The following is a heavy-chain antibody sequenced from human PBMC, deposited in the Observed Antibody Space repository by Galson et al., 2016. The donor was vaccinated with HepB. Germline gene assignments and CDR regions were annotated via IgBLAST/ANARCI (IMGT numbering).Heavy chain of an antibody. V-gene: IGHV4-59*01. D-gene: IGHD5-18*01. CDR3: ASRGYSYGIDY. J-gene: IGHJ4*02. Sequence: ETLSLTCSVSGGSITGFYWSWIRQPPGKGLEWIGFFYTSEKTNFNPALKGRVTISLDTSRRQFSLRLSSVTPADTAVYYCASRGYSYGIDYWSPGTLVTVSS. CDR2: FYTSEKT. CDR1: GGSITGFY.